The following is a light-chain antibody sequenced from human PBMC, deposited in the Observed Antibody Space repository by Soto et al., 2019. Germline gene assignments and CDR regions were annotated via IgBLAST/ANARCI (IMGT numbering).Light chain of an antibody. CDR3: QQLLSYPIT. Sequence: DIQMTQSPSSLSASLGDRVTITCRASQNIDNYLNWYQQKPGKAPKLLIYAASTLQSGVPLRFSGSGSGTSFTLTISSLQPEDFATYYCQQLLSYPITFGQGTRLEIK. J-gene: IGKJ5*01. CDR2: AAS. V-gene: IGKV1-9*01. CDR1: QNIDNY.